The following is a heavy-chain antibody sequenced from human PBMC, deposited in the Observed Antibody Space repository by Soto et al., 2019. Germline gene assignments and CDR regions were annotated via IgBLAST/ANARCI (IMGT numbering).Heavy chain of an antibody. CDR2: IYHSGST. Sequence: TLSLTCAVSGGSISSGGYSWSWIRQPPGKGLEWIGYIYHSGSTYYNPSLKSRVTISVDRSKNQFSLKLSSVTAADTAVYYCARVPPGYSSSSVYFDYWGQGTLVTVSS. D-gene: IGHD6-6*01. CDR3: ARVPPGYSSSSVYFDY. V-gene: IGHV4-30-2*01. CDR1: GGSISSGGYS. J-gene: IGHJ4*02.